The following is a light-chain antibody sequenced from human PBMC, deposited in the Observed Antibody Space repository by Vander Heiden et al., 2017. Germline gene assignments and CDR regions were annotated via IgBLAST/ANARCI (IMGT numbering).Light chain of an antibody. CDR2: EVS. CDR1: SSDVGSYNL. V-gene: IGLV2-23*02. CDR3: CSYAGSSTWV. Sequence: QSALPPPASVSGSPGQSIPISCPCTSSDVGSYNLVSWYQQHPGKAPKLMMYEVSKRPSGVSNRFSGSKSGNTASLTISGLQAEDEADYYCCSYAGSSTWVFGTGTKVTVL. J-gene: IGLJ1*01.